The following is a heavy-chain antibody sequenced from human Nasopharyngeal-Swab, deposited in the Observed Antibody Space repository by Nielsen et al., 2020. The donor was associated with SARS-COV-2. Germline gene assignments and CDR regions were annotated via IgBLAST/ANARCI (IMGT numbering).Heavy chain of an antibody. Sequence: SETLSLTCSVSGGSFNGFYWNWIRQPPGKGLEWIGEINHNDRTNYNPSLKSRFTMSVDTSTNQVSLKLNSLTATDTAVYYCARAGRVGDAYTGLDVWGQGTTVTVCS. D-gene: IGHD5-24*01. J-gene: IGHJ6*02. CDR2: INHNDRT. CDR1: GGSFNGFY. CDR3: ARAGRVGDAYTGLDV. V-gene: IGHV4-34*01.